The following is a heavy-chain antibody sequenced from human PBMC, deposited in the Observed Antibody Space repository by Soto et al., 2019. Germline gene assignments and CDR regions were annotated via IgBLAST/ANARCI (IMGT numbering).Heavy chain of an antibody. J-gene: IGHJ6*02. CDR2: ISSSSSYI. Sequence: EVQLVESGGGLVKPGGSLRLSCAASGFTFSSYSMNWVRQAPGKGLEWVSSISSSSSYIYYADSVKGRFTISRDNAKNSLYLQMNGLRAEDTAVYYCARDRIDYYYYYGMDVWGQGTTVTVSS. V-gene: IGHV3-21*01. CDR3: ARDRIDYYYYYGMDV. D-gene: IGHD2-15*01. CDR1: GFTFSSYS.